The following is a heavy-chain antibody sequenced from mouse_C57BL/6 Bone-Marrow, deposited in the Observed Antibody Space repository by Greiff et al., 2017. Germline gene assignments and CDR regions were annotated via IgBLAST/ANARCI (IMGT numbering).Heavy chain of an antibody. V-gene: IGHV5-17*01. CDR1: GFTFSDYG. J-gene: IGHJ4*01. D-gene: IGHD2-4*01. CDR2: ISSGSSTI. CDR3: ARPTRITTTGDYYAMDY. Sequence: EVQLQESGGGLVKPGGSLKLSCAASGFTFSDYGMHWVRQAPEKGLEWVAYISSGSSTIYYADTVKGRFNISRDNAKNTRFLQMTSLRSEDTAMYYCARPTRITTTGDYYAMDYWGQGTSVTVSS.